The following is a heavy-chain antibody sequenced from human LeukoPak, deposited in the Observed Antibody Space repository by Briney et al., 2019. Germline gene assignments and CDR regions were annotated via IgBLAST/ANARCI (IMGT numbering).Heavy chain of an antibody. CDR1: GYTFTSYD. D-gene: IGHD6-19*01. J-gene: IGHJ4*02. CDR2: MNPNSGNT. V-gene: IGHV1-8*01. CDR3: ARVFIAVAGTGDDY. Sequence: GASVKVSCKASGYTFTSYDINWVRQATGQGLEWMGWMNPNSGNTGYAQKFQGRVTMTRNTSISTAYMELSSLRSEDTAVYYCARVFIAVAGTGDDYWGQGTLVTVSS.